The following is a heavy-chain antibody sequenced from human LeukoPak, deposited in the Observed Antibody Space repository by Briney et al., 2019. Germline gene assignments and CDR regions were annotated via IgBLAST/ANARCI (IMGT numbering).Heavy chain of an antibody. D-gene: IGHD3-22*01. CDR2: INWNSASI. CDR3: ARAPGIHYDSTVIAH. Sequence: GGSLRLSCAASGFTFDDYAMHWVRQVPGEGLEWVSGINWNSASIGYADSVKGRFTISRDNAKNSLYLQMNSLRAEDTAMYYCARAPGIHYDSTVIAHWGQGTLVTVSS. V-gene: IGHV3-9*01. CDR1: GFTFDDYA. J-gene: IGHJ4*02.